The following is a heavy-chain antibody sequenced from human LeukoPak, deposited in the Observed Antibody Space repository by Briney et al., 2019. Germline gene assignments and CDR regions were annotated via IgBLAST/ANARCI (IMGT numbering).Heavy chain of an antibody. J-gene: IGHJ4*02. Sequence: SETLSLTCSVSGGSIRNYYWSWIPQPPGKGLEWIGYISYSGNTNYNPSLKSRLTISVDLSTNQFSLKLTSVTGADTAVYYCARHSSWYYDFDYWGQGTLVTVSS. V-gene: IGHV4-59*08. CDR2: ISYSGNT. CDR1: GGSIRNYY. D-gene: IGHD6-13*01. CDR3: ARHSSWYYDFDY.